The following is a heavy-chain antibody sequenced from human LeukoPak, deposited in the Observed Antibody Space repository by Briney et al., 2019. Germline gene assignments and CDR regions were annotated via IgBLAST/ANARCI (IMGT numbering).Heavy chain of an antibody. CDR1: GGSISSGSYY. D-gene: IGHD1-26*01. J-gene: IGHJ4*02. V-gene: IGHV4-39*07. Sequence: PSETLSLTCTVSGGSISSGSYYWGWIRQPPGKGLEWIGSIYYSGSTYYNPSLKSRVTISVDTSKNQFSLKLSSVTAADTAVYYCARGRGSFGSYYAYFDYWGQGTLVTVSS. CDR2: IYYSGST. CDR3: ARGRGSFGSYYAYFDY.